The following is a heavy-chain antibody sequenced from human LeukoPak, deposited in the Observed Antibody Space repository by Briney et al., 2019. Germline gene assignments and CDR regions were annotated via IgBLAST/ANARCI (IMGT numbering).Heavy chain of an antibody. V-gene: IGHV4-59*01. CDR1: GVSISSYY. J-gene: IGHJ4*02. Sequence: KPSETLSLTCPVSGVSISSYYWSWIRQPPGKGLEWIGYIYYSGSTNYNPSLKSRVTISVDTSKNQFSLKLSSVTAADTAVYYCARGEGDYYGSGSLAPLFDYWGQGTLVTVSS. CDR2: IYYSGST. D-gene: IGHD3-10*01. CDR3: ARGEGDYYGSGSLAPLFDY.